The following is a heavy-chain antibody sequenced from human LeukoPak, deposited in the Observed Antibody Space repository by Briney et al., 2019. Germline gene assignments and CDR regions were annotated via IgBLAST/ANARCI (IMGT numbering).Heavy chain of an antibody. CDR3: ARIYYDSSGYSYYFDY. CDR1: GGSFSGYY. J-gene: IGHJ4*02. CDR2: INHSGST. D-gene: IGHD3-22*01. V-gene: IGHV4-34*01. Sequence: SETLSLTCAVYGGSFSGYYWSWIRQPPGKALEWIGEINHSGSTNYNPSLKSRVTISVDTSKNQFSLKLSSVTAADTAVYYCARIYYDSSGYSYYFDYWGQGTLVTVSS.